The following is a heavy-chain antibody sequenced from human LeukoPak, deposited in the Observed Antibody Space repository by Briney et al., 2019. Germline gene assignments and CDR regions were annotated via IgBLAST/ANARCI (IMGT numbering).Heavy chain of an antibody. CDR1: GFTFSSYA. D-gene: IGHD4-17*01. Sequence: PGGSLRLSCAASGFTFSSYAMHWVRQAPGKGLEYVSAISSNGGSTYYANSVKGRFTISRDNSKNTLYLQMGSLRAEDMAVYYCARARSGDYETYYYYYYMDVWGKGTTVTISS. J-gene: IGHJ6*03. V-gene: IGHV3-64*01. CDR3: ARARSGDYETYYYYYYMDV. CDR2: ISSNGGST.